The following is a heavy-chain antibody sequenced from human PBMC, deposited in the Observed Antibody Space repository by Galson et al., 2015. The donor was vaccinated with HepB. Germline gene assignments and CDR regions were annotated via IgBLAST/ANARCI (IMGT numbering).Heavy chain of an antibody. Sequence: SVKVSCMASGGTFSIYAISWVRQAPGQGLEWMGGIIPIFGTANYAQKFQGRVTITADKSTSTAYMELSSLRSEDTAVYYCARDAGNRDFDYWGQGTLVTVSS. CDR3: ARDAGNRDFDY. V-gene: IGHV1-69*06. J-gene: IGHJ4*02. D-gene: IGHD1-14*01. CDR1: GGTFSIYA. CDR2: IIPIFGTA.